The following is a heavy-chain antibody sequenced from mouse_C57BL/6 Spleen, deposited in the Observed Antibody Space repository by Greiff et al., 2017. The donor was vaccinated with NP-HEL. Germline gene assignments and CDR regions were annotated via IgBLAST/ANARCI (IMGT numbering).Heavy chain of an antibody. CDR2: IDPETGGT. J-gene: IGHJ2*01. D-gene: IGHD1-2*01. V-gene: IGHV1-15*01. CDR3: TRLLRPYFDY. Sequence: QVQLKQSGAELVRPGASVTLSCKASGYTFTDYEMHWVKQTPVHGLEWIGAIDPETGGTAYNQKFKGKAILTADKSSSTAYRELRSLTSEDSSVYYCTRLLRPYFDYWGQGTTLTVSS. CDR1: GYTFTDYE.